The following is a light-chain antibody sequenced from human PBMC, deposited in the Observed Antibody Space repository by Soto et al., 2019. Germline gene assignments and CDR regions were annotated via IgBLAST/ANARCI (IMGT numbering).Light chain of an antibody. V-gene: IGKV3-20*01. CDR2: GAS. CDR1: QSVSSSY. CDR3: QQYDSSSLYT. J-gene: IGKJ2*01. Sequence: EIVLTQSPGTLSLSPGERATLSCRASQSVSSSYLAWYQQKPGQAPRLLIYGASSRATGIPDRFSGSGSGSDFTLSIVRLEREDFAVYYCQQYDSSSLYTFGQGTKLEI.